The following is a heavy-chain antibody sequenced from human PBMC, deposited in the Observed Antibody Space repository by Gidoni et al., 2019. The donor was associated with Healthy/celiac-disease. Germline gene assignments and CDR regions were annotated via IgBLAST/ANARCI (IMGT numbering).Heavy chain of an antibody. V-gene: IGHV3-30*01. Sequence: QVQLVESGGGVVQPGRSLRLSCAASGFTFSSYAMHWVRQAPGKGLEWVAVISYDGSNKYYADSVKVRFTISRDNSKNTLYLQMNSLRAEDTAVYYCARDRGIAVAGTVLGYWGQGTLVTVSS. J-gene: IGHJ4*02. CDR3: ARDRGIAVAGTVLGY. CDR2: ISYDGSNK. CDR1: GFTFSSYA. D-gene: IGHD6-19*01.